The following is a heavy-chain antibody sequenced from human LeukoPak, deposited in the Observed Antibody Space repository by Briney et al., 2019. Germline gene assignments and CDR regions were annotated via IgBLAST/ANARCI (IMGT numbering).Heavy chain of an antibody. CDR2: ISNNGNST. V-gene: IGHV3-64*01. CDR3: HTAGI. CDR1: GFTFSSYS. J-gene: IGHJ4*02. Sequence: GGSLRLSCAASGFTFSSYSMNWVRQAPGKGLEYVSGISNNGNSTYHANSVKDRFTTSRDNSKSTLYLHMGSLRPEDMAVYYCHTAGIWGQGTLVTVSS. D-gene: IGHD6-13*01.